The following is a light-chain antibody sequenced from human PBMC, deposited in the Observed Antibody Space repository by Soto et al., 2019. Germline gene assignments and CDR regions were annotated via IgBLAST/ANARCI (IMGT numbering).Light chain of an antibody. CDR3: QQYKIWPEG. Sequence: EIVMTQSPATLSVSPGERAALSCRASQSVGSNLAWYQQKPGQAPRLLIYGASTRATAIPARFSGSGSGTEFTLTISSLQSEDFAMYYCQQYKIWPEGFGGGTKVEIK. CDR1: QSVGSN. V-gene: IGKV3-15*01. J-gene: IGKJ4*01. CDR2: GAS.